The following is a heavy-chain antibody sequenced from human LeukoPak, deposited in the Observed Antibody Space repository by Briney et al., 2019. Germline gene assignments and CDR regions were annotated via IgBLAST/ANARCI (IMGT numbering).Heavy chain of an antibody. CDR2: IYYSGST. V-gene: IGHV4-31*03. J-gene: IGHJ5*02. Sequence: PSETLSLTCTVSGGSISSGGYYWSWIRQHPGKGLEWIGYIYYSGSTYYNPSLKSRVTISVDTSKNQFSLKLSSVTAADTAVYYCARGDVWGSYRYTVGKYNWFDPWGQGTLVTVSS. CDR3: ARGDVWGSYRYTVGKYNWFDP. D-gene: IGHD3-16*02. CDR1: GGSISSGGYY.